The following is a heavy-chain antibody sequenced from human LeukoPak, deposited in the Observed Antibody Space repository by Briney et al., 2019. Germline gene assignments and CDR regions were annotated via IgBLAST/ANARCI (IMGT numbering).Heavy chain of an antibody. D-gene: IGHD6-19*01. J-gene: IGHJ3*01. Sequence: PSETLSLTCTVSGGSMSTYYWSWIRQPPGKGLEWLGYIYYSGSTNYNPSLKSRVTISVDTSKNQFSLRRSSVTAADTAVYYCARQQWLEQDAFDVWGQGTMVTVSS. CDR1: GGSMSTYY. CDR3: ARQQWLEQDAFDV. V-gene: IGHV4-59*08. CDR2: IYYSGST.